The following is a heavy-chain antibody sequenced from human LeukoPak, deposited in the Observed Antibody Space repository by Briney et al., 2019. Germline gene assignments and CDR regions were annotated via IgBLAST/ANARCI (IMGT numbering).Heavy chain of an antibody. CDR1: GYRFTNFA. J-gene: IGHJ4*02. D-gene: IGHD6-6*01. Sequence: ASVKVSCKASGYRFTNFAISWVRQAPGQGPEWMGWINPNSGGTNYAQKFQGRVTMTGDTSISTAYMDLTHLRSDDTAVYYCARDQAALAARPFDYWGQGTLVTVSS. CDR2: INPNSGGT. V-gene: IGHV1-2*02. CDR3: ARDQAALAARPFDY.